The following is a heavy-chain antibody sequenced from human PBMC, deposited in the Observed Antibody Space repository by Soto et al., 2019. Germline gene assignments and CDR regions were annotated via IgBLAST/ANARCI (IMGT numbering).Heavy chain of an antibody. D-gene: IGHD3-22*01. V-gene: IGHV1-46*03. CDR1: GYTFTSYG. CDR2: INPSGGST. CDR3: AGDYIRLNSLNSNYYSFGMDV. Sequence: ASVKVSCKASGYTFTSYGISWVRQAPGQGLEWMGIINPSGGSTSYAQKFQGRVTMTRDTSTSTVYMELSSLRSEDTAVYYCAGDYIRLNSLNSNYYSFGMDVWGQGTTVTVSS. J-gene: IGHJ6*02.